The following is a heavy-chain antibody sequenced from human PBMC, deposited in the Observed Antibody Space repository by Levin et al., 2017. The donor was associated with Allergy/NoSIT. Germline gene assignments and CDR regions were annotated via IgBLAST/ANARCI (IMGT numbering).Heavy chain of an antibody. CDR2: IKQDGSET. CDR3: AREEGWGYHYGMDV. D-gene: IGHD6-19*01. CDR1: GFTFTTFW. J-gene: IGHJ6*02. V-gene: IGHV3-7*01. Sequence: GESLKISCAASGFTFTTFWMTWVRQAPGKGLEWVANIKQDGSETYYVDSVKGRFTISRDNGKNSVYPQMNSLRVDDTAVYYCAREEGWGYHYGMDVWGQGTTVTVSS.